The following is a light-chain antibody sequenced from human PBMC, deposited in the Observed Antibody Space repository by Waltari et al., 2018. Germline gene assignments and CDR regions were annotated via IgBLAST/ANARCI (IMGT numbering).Light chain of an antibody. CDR3: QQYDNLPLT. CDR1: QDISNY. V-gene: IGKV1-33*01. CDR2: DAS. J-gene: IGKJ4*02. Sequence: DIQMTQSPSSLSASVVDRVTITCQASQDISNYLNWYQQKPGKAPKRLIYDASNLETGVPSRFSGSGSGTDVTFTISSLQPEDIATYYCQQYDNLPLTFGGGTKVEIK.